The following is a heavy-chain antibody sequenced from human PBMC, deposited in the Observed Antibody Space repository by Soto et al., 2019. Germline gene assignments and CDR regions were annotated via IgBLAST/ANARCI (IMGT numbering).Heavy chain of an antibody. D-gene: IGHD1-26*01. J-gene: IGHJ6*02. CDR1: GYTFTSYN. V-gene: IGHV1-8*01. CDR2: MNPNSGNT. Sequence: ASVKVSCKASGYTFTSYNINWVRQATGQGLEWMGWMNPNSGNTGYAQKIKGRVTMTRNTSISTAYMELSSLRSEDTAVYYCARALYSGSYYALEVWGQETTVTVSS. CDR3: ARALYSGSYYALEV.